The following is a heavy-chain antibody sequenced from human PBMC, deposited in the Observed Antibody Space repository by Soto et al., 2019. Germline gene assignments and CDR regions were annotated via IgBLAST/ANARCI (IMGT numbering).Heavy chain of an antibody. Sequence: GGSLRLSCAASGFTFSSYAMSWVRQAPGKGLEWVSAISGSGGSTYYADSVKGRFTISRDNSKNTLYLQMNSLRAEDTAVYYCAKDFAYDILTGSPEKYYYYYGMDVWGQGTTVTVSS. J-gene: IGHJ6*02. CDR2: ISGSGGST. V-gene: IGHV3-23*01. CDR1: GFTFSSYA. CDR3: AKDFAYDILTGSPEKYYYYYGMDV. D-gene: IGHD3-9*01.